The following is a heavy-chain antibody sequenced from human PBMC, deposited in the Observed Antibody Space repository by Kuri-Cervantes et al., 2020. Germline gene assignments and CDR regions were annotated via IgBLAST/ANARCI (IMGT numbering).Heavy chain of an antibody. Sequence: SETLSLTCAVSGYSISSGYYWGWIRQPPGKGLEWIGSIYHSGSTYYNPSLKSRVTISVDTSKNQFSLKLSSVTAADTAVYFCVRHRTSSGYWAYFDCWGQGALVTVSS. V-gene: IGHV4-38-2*01. J-gene: IGHJ4*02. CDR1: GYSISSGYY. D-gene: IGHD3-22*01. CDR3: VRHRTSSGYWAYFDC. CDR2: IYHSGST.